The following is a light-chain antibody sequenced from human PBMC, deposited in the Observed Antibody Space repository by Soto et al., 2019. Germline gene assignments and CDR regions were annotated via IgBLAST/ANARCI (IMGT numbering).Light chain of an antibody. V-gene: IGKV1-5*03. CDR1: QSISYW. Sequence: DVQMTQFPSTLSASVGDRVTITCRASQSISYWLAWYQQKPGKAPNPLIYKASSLESGVPSRFSGSGSGTEFTLTITNLQPDDFATYYCRHYNTYSPPYTFGQGTKLGIK. J-gene: IGKJ2*01. CDR3: RHYNTYSPPYT. CDR2: KAS.